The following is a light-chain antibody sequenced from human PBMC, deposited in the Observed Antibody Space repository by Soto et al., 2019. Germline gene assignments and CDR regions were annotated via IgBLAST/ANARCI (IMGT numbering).Light chain of an antibody. Sequence: IVVTQSPATLSVSPGERVTLSCRARQSVSSSQLAWYQQKPGQAPRLLMYGASSRATGIPDRLSGSGSGTDFTLTISRLEPEDFAVYYCQQYGSSPITFGQGTRLEIK. CDR2: GAS. V-gene: IGKV3-20*01. CDR3: QQYGSSPIT. CDR1: QSVSSSQ. J-gene: IGKJ5*01.